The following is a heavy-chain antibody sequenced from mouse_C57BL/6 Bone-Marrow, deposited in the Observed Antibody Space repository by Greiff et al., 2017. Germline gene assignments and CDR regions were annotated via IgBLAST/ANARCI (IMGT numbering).Heavy chain of an antibody. Sequence: EVKLVESGGGLVQPGGSLKLSCAASGFTFSDYYMYWVRQTPEKRLEWVAYISNGGGSTYYPDTVKGRFTISRDNAKNTLYLQMSRLTSEDTAMYYCARDYGSNYAHFYWGQGTLVTVSA. CDR3: ARDYGSNYAHFY. J-gene: IGHJ3*01. D-gene: IGHD1-1*01. V-gene: IGHV5-12*01. CDR1: GFTFSDYY. CDR2: ISNGGGST.